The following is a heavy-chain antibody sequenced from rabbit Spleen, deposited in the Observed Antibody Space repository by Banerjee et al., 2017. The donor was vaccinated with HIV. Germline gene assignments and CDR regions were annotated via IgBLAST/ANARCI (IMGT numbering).Heavy chain of an antibody. CDR1: GLPFNSGNY. J-gene: IGHJ4*01. V-gene: IGHV1S40*01. Sequence: QSLEESGGDLVKPGASLTLTCTASGLPFNSGNYMCWVRQAPGKGLEWLGCIYAASSGDTYYANWAKGRFTISKTSSTTVTLQMTSLTAADTATYFCARDFDFWGPGTLVTVS. CDR3: ARDFDF. CDR2: IYAASSGDT.